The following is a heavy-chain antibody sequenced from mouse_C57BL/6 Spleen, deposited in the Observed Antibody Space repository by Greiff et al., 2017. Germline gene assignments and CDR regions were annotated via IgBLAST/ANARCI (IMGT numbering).Heavy chain of an antibody. CDR2: INPSSGYT. Sequence: QVQLQQSGAELARPGASVKMSCKASGYTFTSYTMHWVKQRPGQGLEWIGYINPSSGYTKYNQKFKDKATLTADKSSSTAYMQLSSLTSEDSAVYYCARYYGSSYWFNYWGQGTTLTVSS. D-gene: IGHD1-1*01. V-gene: IGHV1-4*01. CDR1: GYTFTSYT. J-gene: IGHJ2*01. CDR3: ARYYGSSYWFNY.